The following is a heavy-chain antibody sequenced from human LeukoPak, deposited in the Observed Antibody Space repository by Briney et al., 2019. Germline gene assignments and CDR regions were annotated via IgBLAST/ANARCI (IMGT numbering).Heavy chain of an antibody. CDR3: ARRAYSSGYYYFDY. J-gene: IGHJ4*02. D-gene: IGHD6-19*01. Sequence: SGTLSLTCTVSGGSISSYHWSWIRQPPGKGLEWVGCIYYSGSTNYNPCLKSRVTISVDTSKNQFSLKLSSVTAADTAVYYCARRAYSSGYYYFDYWGQGNQVTVSS. CDR1: GGSISSYH. V-gene: IGHV4-59*08. CDR2: IYYSGST.